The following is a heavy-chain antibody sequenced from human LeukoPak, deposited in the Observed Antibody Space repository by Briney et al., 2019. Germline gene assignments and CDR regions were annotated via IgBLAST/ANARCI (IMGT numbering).Heavy chain of an antibody. J-gene: IGHJ3*02. CDR1: GYSFTSYW. V-gene: IGHV5-51*01. CDR3: ARPTMVRGVTNAFDI. Sequence: GESLKISCKGSGYSFTSYWIGWVRQMPGKGLEWMGIIYPGDSDTRYSPSFQGQVTISADKSISTAYLQWSSLKASDTAMYYCARPTMVRGVTNAFDIWGQGTMVTVSS. CDR2: IYPGDSDT. D-gene: IGHD3-10*01.